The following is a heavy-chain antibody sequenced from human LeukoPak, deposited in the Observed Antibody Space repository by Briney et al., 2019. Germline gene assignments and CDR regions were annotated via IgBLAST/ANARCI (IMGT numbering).Heavy chain of an antibody. Sequence: PGGSLRLSCAASGLTSSSYAMTWVRQAPGRGLEWVSSVDGGGGGTYYADSVKGRFTISRDNSKDTLYLQMNGLRAEDTAVYFCAKQSAGSAAWYSLHYDFWGQGTLVTVSS. CDR1: GLTSSSYA. CDR2: VDGGGGGT. CDR3: AKQSAGSAAWYSLHYDF. V-gene: IGHV3-23*01. D-gene: IGHD6-13*01. J-gene: IGHJ4*02.